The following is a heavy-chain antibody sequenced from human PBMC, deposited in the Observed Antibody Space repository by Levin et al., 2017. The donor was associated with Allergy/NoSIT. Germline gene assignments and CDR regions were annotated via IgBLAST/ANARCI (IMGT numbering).Heavy chain of an antibody. CDR2: IIPILGIA. V-gene: IGHV1-69*02. CDR1: GGTFSSYT. Sequence: ASVKVSCKASGGTFSSYTISWVRQAPGQGLEWMGRIIPILGIANYAQKFQGRVTITADKSTSTAYMELSSLRSEDTAVYYCARVSGSGSYGFDYWGQGTLVTVSS. J-gene: IGHJ4*02. D-gene: IGHD3-10*01. CDR3: ARVSGSGSYGFDY.